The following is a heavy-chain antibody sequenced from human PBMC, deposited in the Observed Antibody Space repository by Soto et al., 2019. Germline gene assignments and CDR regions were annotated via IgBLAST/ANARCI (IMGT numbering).Heavy chain of an antibody. D-gene: IGHD6-13*01. CDR3: ARRVSYTSSWYDWYFDL. J-gene: IGHJ2*01. CDR1: GGSISSSSYY. CDR2: IYYSGST. V-gene: IGHV4-39*01. Sequence: QLQLQESGPGLVKPSETLSLTCTVSGGSISSSSYYWGWIRQPPGKGLEWIGSIYYSGSTYYNPSLKSRVTISVDTSKNQFSLKLSSVTAADTAVYYCARRVSYTSSWYDWYFDLWGRGTLVTVSS.